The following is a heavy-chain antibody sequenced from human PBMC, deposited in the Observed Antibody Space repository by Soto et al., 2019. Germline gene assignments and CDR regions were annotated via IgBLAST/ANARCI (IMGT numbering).Heavy chain of an antibody. D-gene: IGHD2-21*01. Sequence: SETLSLTCTVSGGSISSGDYYWSWIRQPPGKGLEWIGYIYYSGSTYYNPSLKSRVTISVDTSKNQFSLKPSSVTAADTAVYYCARGSYCGGDCFDYWGQGTLVTVSS. J-gene: IGHJ4*02. CDR1: GGSISSGDYY. V-gene: IGHV4-30-4*01. CDR3: ARGSYCGGDCFDY. CDR2: IYYSGST.